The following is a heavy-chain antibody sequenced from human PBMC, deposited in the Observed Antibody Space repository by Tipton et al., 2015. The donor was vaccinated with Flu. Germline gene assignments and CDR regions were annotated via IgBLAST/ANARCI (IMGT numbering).Heavy chain of an antibody. V-gene: IGHV3-23*01. Sequence: SLRLSCAASGFTFSSYAMRWVRQAPGKGLEWVSGISGSGGKTYYADSVKGRFTISRDNSKNTLYLQMNGLGAEDTAVYYCAKVIPELVAGLDYWGQGTLVTVSS. D-gene: IGHD6-19*01. CDR2: ISGSGGKT. CDR1: GFTFSSYA. J-gene: IGHJ4*02. CDR3: AKVIPELVAGLDY.